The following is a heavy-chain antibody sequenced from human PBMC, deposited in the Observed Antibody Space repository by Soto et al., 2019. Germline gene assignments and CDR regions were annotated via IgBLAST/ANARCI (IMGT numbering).Heavy chain of an antibody. CDR3: AKGIGDGSGSPNDAFDI. V-gene: IGHV3-74*01. CDR2: VNGDGSST. CDR1: GYTFSSYW. D-gene: IGHD3-10*01. Sequence: EVQLVESGGGLVQPGGSLRLSCAASGYTFSSYWMHWVRQAPGKGLVWVSRVNGDGSSTSYADPVKGRFTISRDNAKNTLYLQMNSLRAEDTAVYYCAKGIGDGSGSPNDAFDIWGQGTMVTVSS. J-gene: IGHJ3*02.